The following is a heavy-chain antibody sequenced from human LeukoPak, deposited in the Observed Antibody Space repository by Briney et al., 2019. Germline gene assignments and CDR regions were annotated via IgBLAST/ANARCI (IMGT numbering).Heavy chain of an antibody. Sequence: SETLSLTCTVSGGSISSYYWSWIRQPAGKGLEWIGRIYTSGSTNYNPSLKSRVTMSVDTSKNQFSLKLSSVTAADTAVYYCARGHYDILTGYLDYFDYWGQGTLVTVSS. CDR1: GGSISSYY. J-gene: IGHJ4*02. V-gene: IGHV4-4*07. D-gene: IGHD3-9*01. CDR3: ARGHYDILTGYLDYFDY. CDR2: IYTSGST.